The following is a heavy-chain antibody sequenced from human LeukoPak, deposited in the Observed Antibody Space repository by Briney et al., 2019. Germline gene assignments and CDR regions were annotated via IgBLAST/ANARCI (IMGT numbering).Heavy chain of an antibody. J-gene: IGHJ4*02. CDR3: ARDGRGYSYGYVY. Sequence: PSETLSLTCTVSGGSISSYYWSWIRQPPGKGLEWIGYIYYSGSTNYNPSLKSRVTISVDTSKNQFSLKLSSVTAADTAVYYYARDGRGYSYGYVYWGQGTLVTVSS. CDR1: GGSISSYY. D-gene: IGHD5-18*01. V-gene: IGHV4-59*01. CDR2: IYYSGST.